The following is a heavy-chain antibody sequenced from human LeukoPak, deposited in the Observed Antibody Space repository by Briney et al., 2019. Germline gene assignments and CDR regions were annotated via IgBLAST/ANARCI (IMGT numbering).Heavy chain of an antibody. D-gene: IGHD1-14*01. Sequence: HPGRSLRLSCAASGFTFSSYAMNWVRQAPGKGLEWVAVISYDGSNKYYADSVKGRFTISRDNSKNTLYLQMNSLRAEDTAVYYCARDVCGRITIGGRIDYWGQGTLVTVSS. J-gene: IGHJ4*02. V-gene: IGHV3-30-3*01. CDR3: ARDVCGRITIGGRIDY. CDR2: ISYDGSNK. CDR1: GFTFSSYA.